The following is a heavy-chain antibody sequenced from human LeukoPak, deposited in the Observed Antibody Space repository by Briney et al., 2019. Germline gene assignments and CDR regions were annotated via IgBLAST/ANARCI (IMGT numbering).Heavy chain of an antibody. CDR1: GFTFSSYW. J-gene: IGHJ4*02. Sequence: GGSLRLSCAASGFTFSSYWMHWVRQAPGKGLVWVSRINSDGSSTSYADSEKGRFTISRDNAKNTLYLQMNSLRAEDTAVYYCARANRDYGGNPAWVDYWGQGTLVTVSS. V-gene: IGHV3-74*01. D-gene: IGHD4-23*01. CDR2: INSDGSST. CDR3: ARANRDYGGNPAWVDY.